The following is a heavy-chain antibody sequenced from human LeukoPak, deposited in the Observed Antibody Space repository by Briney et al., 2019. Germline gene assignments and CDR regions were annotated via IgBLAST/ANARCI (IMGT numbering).Heavy chain of an antibody. CDR2: ISSSSSYI. Sequence: NPGGSLRLSCAASGFTFSSYSMNWVRQAPGKGPEWVSSISSSSSYIYYADSVKGRFTISRDNAKNSLYLQMNSLRAEDTAVYYCARDSHDYGDYVSFDYWGQGTLVTVSS. D-gene: IGHD4-17*01. V-gene: IGHV3-21*01. CDR1: GFTFSSYS. J-gene: IGHJ4*02. CDR3: ARDSHDYGDYVSFDY.